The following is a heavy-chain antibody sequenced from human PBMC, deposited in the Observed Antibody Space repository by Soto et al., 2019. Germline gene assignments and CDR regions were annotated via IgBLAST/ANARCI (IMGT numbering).Heavy chain of an antibody. V-gene: IGHV1-18*04. D-gene: IGHD2-2*01. CDR2: ISAYNGNT. Sequence: GASVKVSCKASGYTFTSYGISWVRQAPGQGLEWMGWISAYNGNTNYAQKLQGRVTMTTDTSTSTAYMELRSLRSDDTAVYYCAREKFSIVVVPAAMVYWGQGTLVTVS. CDR1: GYTFTSYG. J-gene: IGHJ4*02. CDR3: AREKFSIVVVPAAMVY.